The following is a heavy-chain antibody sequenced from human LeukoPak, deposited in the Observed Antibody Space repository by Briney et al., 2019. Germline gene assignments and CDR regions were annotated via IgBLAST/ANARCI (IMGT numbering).Heavy chain of an antibody. CDR3: TRDRQGPRLYEMDI. CDR2: IKVDGSEI. V-gene: IGHV3-7*01. Sequence: GGSLRLSCAASGFTFSSYAMSWVRQAPGKGPEWVANIKVDGSEIYYVDSVKGRFTISRDNAKSSLYLQMNSLRAEDTAVYYCTRDRQGPRLYEMDIWGQGTTVTVSS. CDR1: GFTFSSYA. J-gene: IGHJ6*02. D-gene: IGHD2-8*01.